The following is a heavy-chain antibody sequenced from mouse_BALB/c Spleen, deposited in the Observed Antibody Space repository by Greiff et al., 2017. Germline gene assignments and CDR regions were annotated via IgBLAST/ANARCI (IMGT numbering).Heavy chain of an antibody. J-gene: IGHJ4*01. Sequence: QVQLQQSGAELAKPGASVKMSCKASGYTFTCYWMHWVKQRPGQGLEWIGYINPSTGYTEYNQKFKDKATLTADKSSSTAYMQLSSLTSEDSAVYYCARRDGYYGNYAMDYWGQGTSVTVSS. CDR2: INPSTGYT. CDR1: GYTFTCYW. D-gene: IGHD2-3*01. CDR3: ARRDGYYGNYAMDY. V-gene: IGHV1-7*01.